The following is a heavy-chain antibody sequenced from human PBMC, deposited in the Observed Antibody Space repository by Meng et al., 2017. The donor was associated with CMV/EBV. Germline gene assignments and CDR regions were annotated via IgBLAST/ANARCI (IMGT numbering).Heavy chain of an antibody. V-gene: IGHV3-23*01. J-gene: IGHJ6*02. CDR3: AKDGGSGSYYKSSDSFYYYYGMDV. Sequence: GESLKISCAASGFTFSSYAMSWVRQAPGKGLEWVSAISGSGGSTYYADSVKGRFTISRDNSENTLYLQMNSLRAEDTAVYYCAKDGGSGSYYKSSDSFYYYYGMDVWGQGTTVTVSS. CDR1: GFTFSSYA. CDR2: ISGSGGST. D-gene: IGHD3-10*01.